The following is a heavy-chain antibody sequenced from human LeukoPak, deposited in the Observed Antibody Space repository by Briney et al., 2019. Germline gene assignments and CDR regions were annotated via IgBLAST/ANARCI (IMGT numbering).Heavy chain of an antibody. Sequence: PGGSLRLSCAASGFTFSSYDMHWVRQATGKGLEWVSAIGTAGDTYYPGSVKGRFTISRDNAKNSLYLQMNSLRTEDTALYYCAKEAVPQRITMIPNDYWGQGTLVTVSS. CDR1: GFTFSSYD. CDR2: IGTAGDT. D-gene: IGHD3-22*01. V-gene: IGHV3-13*01. J-gene: IGHJ4*02. CDR3: AKEAVPQRITMIPNDY.